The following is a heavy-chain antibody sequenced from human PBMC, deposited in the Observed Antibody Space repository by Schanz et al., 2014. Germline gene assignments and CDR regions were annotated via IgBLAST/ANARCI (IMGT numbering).Heavy chain of an antibody. CDR1: GFTFRGYW. J-gene: IGHJ2*01. CDR3: ARVVRLAYCGGDCYSGGYFDL. D-gene: IGHD2-21*01. V-gene: IGHV3-7*01. CDR2: IEPDGSEK. Sequence: EAQSVESGGGLVQPGGSLRVSCAASGFTFRGYWMTWVRQAPGKGLEWVANIEPDGSEKYYVDSVKGRFTISRDNAKNSLYLQMNSLRAEDTAVYYCARVVRLAYCGGDCYSGGYFDLWGRGTLVTVSS.